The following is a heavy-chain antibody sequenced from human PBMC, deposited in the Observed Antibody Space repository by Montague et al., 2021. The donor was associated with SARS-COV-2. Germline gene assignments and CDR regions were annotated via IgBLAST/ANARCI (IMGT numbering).Heavy chain of an antibody. CDR2: IYYSGTT. J-gene: IGHJ4*02. CDR1: GGSISGYF. V-gene: IGHV4-59*08. Sequence: SETLSLTCTVSGGSISGYFWCWIRQPPGKGLEWIGYIYYSGTTNYNPALKSRGAITLETTKNQFSLKLNPVTAAATAAYYCAATDYFASGNYDFWGQGTWVTVSS. CDR3: AATDYFASGNYDF. D-gene: IGHD3-10*01.